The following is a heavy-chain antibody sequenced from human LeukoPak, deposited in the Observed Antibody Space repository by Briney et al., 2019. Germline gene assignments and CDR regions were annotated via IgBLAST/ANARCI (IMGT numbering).Heavy chain of an antibody. Sequence: SVKVSCKASGFTFTSSAVQWVRQARGQRLEWIGWIVVGSGNTNYAQKFQERVTITRDMSTSTAYMELSSLRSEDTAVYYCAADKTVTTERLAFDIWGQGTMVTVSS. CDR3: AADKTVTTERLAFDI. CDR1: GFTFTSSA. V-gene: IGHV1-58*01. J-gene: IGHJ3*02. CDR2: IVVGSGNT. D-gene: IGHD4-17*01.